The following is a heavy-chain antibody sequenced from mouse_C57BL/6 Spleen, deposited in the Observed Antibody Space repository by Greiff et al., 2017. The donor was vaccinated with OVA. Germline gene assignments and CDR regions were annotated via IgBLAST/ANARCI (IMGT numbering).Heavy chain of an antibody. Sequence: QVQLQQSGAELVKPGASVKISCKASGYAFSSYWMNWVKQRPGKGLEWIGQIYPGDGDTNYNGKFKGKATLTADKSSSTAYMQLSSLTSEDSAVYFCARYPTHAYYSNYVWFAYWGQGTLVTVSA. CDR2: IYPGDGDT. D-gene: IGHD2-5*01. CDR1: GYAFSSYW. V-gene: IGHV1-80*01. J-gene: IGHJ3*01. CDR3: ARYPTHAYYSNYVWFAY.